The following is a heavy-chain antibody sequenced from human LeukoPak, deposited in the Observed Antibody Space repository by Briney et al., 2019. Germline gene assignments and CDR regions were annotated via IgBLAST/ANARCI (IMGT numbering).Heavy chain of an antibody. D-gene: IGHD3-10*01. Sequence: SVKVSCKASGYTFTSYGISWVRQAPGQGLEWMGGIIPIFGTANYAQKFQGRVTITADESTSTAYMELSSLRSEDTAVYYCARALWFGEKGSSYYYMDVWGKGTTVTVSS. CDR2: IIPIFGTA. CDR3: ARALWFGEKGSSYYYMDV. J-gene: IGHJ6*03. CDR1: GYTFTSYG. V-gene: IGHV1-69*13.